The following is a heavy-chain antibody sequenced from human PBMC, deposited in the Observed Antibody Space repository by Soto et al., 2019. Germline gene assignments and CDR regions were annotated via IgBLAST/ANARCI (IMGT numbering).Heavy chain of an antibody. CDR2: IKQDGSEK. J-gene: IGHJ4*02. D-gene: IGHD3-3*01. Sequence: AGGSLRLSCAASGFTFSSYWMSWVRQAPGKGLEWVANIKQDGSEKYYVDSVKGRFTISRDNAKNSLYLQMNSLRAEDTAVYYCARDRADDDFGSDFPFGSNDWGQETLVTVSS. CDR1: GFTFSSYW. CDR3: ARDRADDDFGSDFPFGSND. V-gene: IGHV3-7*01.